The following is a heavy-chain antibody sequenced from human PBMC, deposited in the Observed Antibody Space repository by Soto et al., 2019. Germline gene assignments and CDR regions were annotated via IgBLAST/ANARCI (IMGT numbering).Heavy chain of an antibody. CDR2: ISGSGGST. V-gene: IGHV3-23*01. D-gene: IGHD6-19*01. CDR3: AKDPIAVAERKFVDV. CDR1: GFTFRSYS. J-gene: IGHJ6*02. Sequence: GGSLILSCAASGFTFRSYSMSWVRQAPGKGLEWVSAISGSGGSTYYADSVKGRFTISRDNSKNTLYLQMNSLRAEDTAVYYCAKDPIAVAERKFVDVWGQGTTVTVSS.